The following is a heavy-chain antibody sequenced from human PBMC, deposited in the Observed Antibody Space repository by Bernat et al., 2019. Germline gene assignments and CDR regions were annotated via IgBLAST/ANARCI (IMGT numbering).Heavy chain of an antibody. V-gene: IGHV3-15*01. J-gene: IGHJ4*02. Sequence: EVQLVESGGGLVKPGGSLRLSCVASGFTFSNAWMSWVRQAPGKGLEWVGRIKSKTDGGTTDYAAPVKGRFTISRDDSKNTLYLQMNSLKTEDTAVYYCTTHSSSWLNDYWGQGTLVTVSS. CDR3: TTHSSSWLNDY. D-gene: IGHD6-13*01. CDR1: GFTFSNAW. CDR2: IKSKTDGGTT.